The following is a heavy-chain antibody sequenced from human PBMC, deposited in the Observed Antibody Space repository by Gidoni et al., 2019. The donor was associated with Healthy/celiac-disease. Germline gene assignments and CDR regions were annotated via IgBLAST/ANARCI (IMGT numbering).Heavy chain of an antibody. CDR3: AKAVTMVRGANDWFDP. Sequence: QVQLVEPGGGVVQPGRSLRLSCSASGFTFSSYGMHWVRQAPGKGLEWVAVIPYDGSNKYYADSVKGRFTISRDNSKNTLYLQMNSLRAEDTAVYYCAKAVTMVRGANDWFDPWGQGTLVTVSS. D-gene: IGHD3-10*01. J-gene: IGHJ5*02. CDR1: GFTFSSYG. V-gene: IGHV3-30*18. CDR2: IPYDGSNK.